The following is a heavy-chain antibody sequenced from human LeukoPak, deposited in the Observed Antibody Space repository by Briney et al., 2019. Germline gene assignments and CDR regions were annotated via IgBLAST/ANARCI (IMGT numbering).Heavy chain of an antibody. D-gene: IGHD6-6*01. Sequence: GEVLQISCKGSGSSFTSYWIGWVRQMPGKGLGWMGMSYGDDSDTTYGPSFQGQVTISVDRSIGTAYLQWSSLKASDTAMYYCARAATEYDYWGQGTLVTVSS. CDR1: GSSFTSYW. V-gene: IGHV5-51*01. J-gene: IGHJ4*02. CDR2: SYGDDSDT. CDR3: ARAATEYDY.